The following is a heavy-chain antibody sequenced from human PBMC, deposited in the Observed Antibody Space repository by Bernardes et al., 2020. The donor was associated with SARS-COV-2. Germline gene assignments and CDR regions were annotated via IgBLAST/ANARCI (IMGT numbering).Heavy chain of an antibody. J-gene: IGHJ6*03. CDR3: ARGREGHYDFWSGYYKGPYYYYYYMDV. CDR2: IHHSGST. CDR1: GGSFSSYY. V-gene: IGHV4-34*01. Sequence: SETLSLTCAVYGGSFSSYYWSWIRHPQGAGLEWDGEIHHSGSTNNNQTPKSRVTITVDTSKNQFSLKLRPVTAADTAVYYCARGREGHYDFWSGYYKGPYYYYYYMDVSSKRTTVTLYS. D-gene: IGHD3-3*01.